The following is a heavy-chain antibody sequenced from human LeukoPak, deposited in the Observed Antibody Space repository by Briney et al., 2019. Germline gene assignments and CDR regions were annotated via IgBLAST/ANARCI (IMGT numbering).Heavy chain of an antibody. Sequence: GGSRRLSCTVSGLTFSAYSLISVRQAPQKGLEWVSVISAREGATYYADSVRGRFTISRDNSRNTVYLQMNSLRAEDTAVYYCANYDYVWGSHRHFEYWGQGTLVTVSS. CDR2: ISAREGAT. CDR1: GLTFSAYS. V-gene: IGHV3-23*01. J-gene: IGHJ4*02. D-gene: IGHD3-16*02. CDR3: ANYDYVWGSHRHFEY.